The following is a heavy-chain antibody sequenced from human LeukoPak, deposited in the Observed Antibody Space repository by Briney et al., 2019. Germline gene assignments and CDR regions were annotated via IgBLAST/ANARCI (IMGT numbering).Heavy chain of an antibody. CDR3: ARADSSYDAFDI. J-gene: IGHJ3*02. V-gene: IGHV4-34*01. Sequence: PSETLSLTCAVYGGSFSGYYWSWIRQPPGKELEWIGEINHSGSTNYNPSLKSRVTISVDTSKNQFSLKLSSVTAADTAVYYCARADSSYDAFDIWGQGTMVTVSS. D-gene: IGHD6-6*01. CDR1: GGSFSGYY. CDR2: INHSGST.